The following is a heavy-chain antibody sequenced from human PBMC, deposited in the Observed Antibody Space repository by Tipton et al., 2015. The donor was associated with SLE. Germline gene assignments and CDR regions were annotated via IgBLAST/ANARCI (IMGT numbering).Heavy chain of an antibody. CDR2: MHTSGST. CDR1: GGSISSYY. J-gene: IGHJ4*02. D-gene: IGHD3-10*01. CDR3: AAGIPATFDY. Sequence: TLSLTCTVSGGSISSYYWSWIRQPPGKGLEWIGRMHTSGSTNYNPSLKSRVTISIDTSKNQFSLKLNSVTAADTAVYYCAAGIPATFDYWGQGILVTVSS. V-gene: IGHV4-4*08.